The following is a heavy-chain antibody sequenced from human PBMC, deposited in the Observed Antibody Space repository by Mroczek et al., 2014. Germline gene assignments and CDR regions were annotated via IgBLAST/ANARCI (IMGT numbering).Heavy chain of an antibody. CDR2: MNPNSGNT. D-gene: IGHD3-3*01. CDR1: GYTFTSYD. J-gene: IGHJ6*01. V-gene: IGHV1-8*01. CDR3: ARGSMYALKRRSGYYGRGMDV. Sequence: QVQLVESGAEVKKPGASVKVSCKASGYTFTSYDINWVRQATGQGLEWMGWMNPNSGNTGYAQKFQGRVTMTRNTSISTAYMELSSLRSEDTAVYYCARGSMYALKRRSGYYGRGMDVWGPRGPTVTRLL.